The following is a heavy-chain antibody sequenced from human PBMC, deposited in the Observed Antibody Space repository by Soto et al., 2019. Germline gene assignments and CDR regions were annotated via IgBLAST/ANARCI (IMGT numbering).Heavy chain of an antibody. V-gene: IGHV3-74*01. CDR3: TRAPHSAYGGY. J-gene: IGHJ4*02. D-gene: IGHD5-12*01. Sequence: GGSLRLSCAASGFTFSSFWMHWVRQAPGKGLVWVSRIDTNGKTVSYADSVQGRFTISRDNAKNTLYLQMNDLRAEDTAVYYCTRAPHSAYGGYWGPGTLVTVSS. CDR2: IDTNGKTV. CDR1: GFTFSSFW.